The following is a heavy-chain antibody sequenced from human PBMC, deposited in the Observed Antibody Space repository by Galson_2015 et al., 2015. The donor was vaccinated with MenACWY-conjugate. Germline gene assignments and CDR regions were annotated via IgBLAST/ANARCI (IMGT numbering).Heavy chain of an antibody. CDR1: GLTFTNAW. V-gene: IGHV3-15*01. Sequence: SLRLSCAASGLTFTNAWMTWVRQAPGKGLEWVGRIRSKADGGTPAYAAPVEGRFSISRADSKNMVYLQMNSLKVEDTAFYYCSPPYDSGGISSMSLLPAWGQWVLVVVPS. CDR3: SPPYDSGGISSMSLLPA. D-gene: IGHD3-22*01. J-gene: IGHJ5*02. CDR2: IRSKADGGTP.